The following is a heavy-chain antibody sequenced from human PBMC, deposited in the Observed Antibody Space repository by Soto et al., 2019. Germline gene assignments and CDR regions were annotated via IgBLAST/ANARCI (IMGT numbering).Heavy chain of an antibody. CDR2: IFANGHT. CDR3: VASLAASGLNWLDP. CDR1: GGSISEKY. Sequence: SETLSLTCIVSGGSISEKYWNWVRQPPGKGLEWIGLIFANGHTDYNPSLKSRVTMSVDASKNQFSLRLTSITAADTAVYYCVASLAASGLNWLDPWGRGTLVTVSS. V-gene: IGHV4-4*07. J-gene: IGHJ5*02. D-gene: IGHD6-13*01.